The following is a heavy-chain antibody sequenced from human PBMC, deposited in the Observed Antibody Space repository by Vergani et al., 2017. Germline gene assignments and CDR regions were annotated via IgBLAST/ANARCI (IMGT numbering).Heavy chain of an antibody. CDR1: GFTFSSYS. CDR2: ISSSSSTI. CDR3: ARVPYYGSGIY. D-gene: IGHD3-10*01. J-gene: IGHJ4*02. Sequence: EVQLVESGGGLVQPGGSLRLSCAASGFTFSSYSMHWVRQAPGKGLEWVSYISSSSSTIYYADSVKGRFIISRDNAKNSLYLQMNSLRGEDTAVYYCARVPYYGSGIYWGQGTLVTVSS. V-gene: IGHV3-48*01.